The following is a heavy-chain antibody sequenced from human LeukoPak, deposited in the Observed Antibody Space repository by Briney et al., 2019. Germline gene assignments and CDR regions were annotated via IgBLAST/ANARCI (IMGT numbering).Heavy chain of an antibody. CDR2: NIPIFGTA. V-gene: IGHV1-69*13. D-gene: IGHD5-24*01. J-gene: IGHJ6*02. CDR3: ARDEGLQTPQDYYGMDV. Sequence: ASVKVSCKASGGTFTSYAISWVRQAPGQGLEWMGGNIPIFGTANYAQKFQGRVTITADESTSTAYMELSSLRSEDTAVYYCARDEGLQTPQDYYGMDVWGQGTTVTVSS. CDR1: GGTFTSYA.